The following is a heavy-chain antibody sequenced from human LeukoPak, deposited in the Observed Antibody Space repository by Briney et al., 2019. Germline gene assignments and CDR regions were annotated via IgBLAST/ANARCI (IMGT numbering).Heavy chain of an antibody. CDR3: ARANKRWQTSFDY. CDR2: IYYSGST. V-gene: IGHV4-59*01. D-gene: IGHD6-19*01. CDR1: GGSIRSYY. Sequence: SETLSLTCTVSGGSIRSYYWSWIRQPPGKGLEWIGYIYYSGSTNYNPSLKSRVTISVDTSKNQFSLKLSSVTAADTAVYYCARANKRWQTSFDYWGQGTLVTVSS. J-gene: IGHJ4*02.